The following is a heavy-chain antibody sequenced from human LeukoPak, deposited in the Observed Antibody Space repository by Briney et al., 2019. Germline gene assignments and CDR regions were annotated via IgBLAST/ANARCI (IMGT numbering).Heavy chain of an antibody. V-gene: IGHV3-23*01. CDR3: AKDGGSRPLYYYYGMDV. CDR2: ISGSGGST. CDR1: GFTFSNYV. J-gene: IGHJ6*02. Sequence: GGSLRLSCAASGFTFSNYVMSWVRQAPGKGLEWVSVISGSGGSTYYADSVKGRFTISRDNSKNTLYLQMNSLRAEDTAIYYCAKDGGSRPLYYYYGMDVWGQGTTVTVSS. D-gene: IGHD3-16*01.